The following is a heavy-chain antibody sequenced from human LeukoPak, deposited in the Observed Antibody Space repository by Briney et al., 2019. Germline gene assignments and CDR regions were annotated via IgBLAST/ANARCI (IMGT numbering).Heavy chain of an antibody. D-gene: IGHD4-17*01. CDR1: GYSIRSGDY. Sequence: SETLSLTCAASGYSIRSGDYWGWIRQSPEKGLEWIGSIYHSGSTHYNPSLKSRVTISVDTSKNQFSLMLSSVTAADTAVYYCARNRSVTTTPGFDHWGQGTLVTVSS. J-gene: IGHJ4*02. V-gene: IGHV4-38-2*01. CDR2: IYHSGST. CDR3: ARNRSVTTTPGFDH.